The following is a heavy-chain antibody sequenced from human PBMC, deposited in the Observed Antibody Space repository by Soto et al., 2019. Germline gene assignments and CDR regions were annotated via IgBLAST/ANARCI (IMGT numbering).Heavy chain of an antibody. CDR2: IYYSGST. J-gene: IGHJ4*02. CDR1: GGSISSYY. D-gene: IGHD3-22*01. V-gene: IGHV4-59*01. Sequence: SETLSLTCTVSGGSISSYYWSWIRQPPGKGLEWIGYIYYSGSTNYNPSLKSRVTISVDTSKNQFSLKLRSVTAADTAVYYCARDFYDSSGYSLYYFDYWGQGTLVTVSS. CDR3: ARDFYDSSGYSLYYFDY.